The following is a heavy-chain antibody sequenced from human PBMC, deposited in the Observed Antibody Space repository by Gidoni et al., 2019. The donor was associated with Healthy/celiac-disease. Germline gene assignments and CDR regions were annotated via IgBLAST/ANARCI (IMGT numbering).Heavy chain of an antibody. J-gene: IGHJ4*02. CDR2: ISSSSSTI. CDR1: GFTFSSYS. V-gene: IGHV3-48*02. Sequence: EVQLVESGGGLVQPGGPLRLSCAASGFTFSSYSMNWVRQAPGKGLEWVSYISSSSSTIYYADSVKGRFTISRDNAKNSRYLQMNSLRDEDTAVYYCARDFPFTIFGVVIIRKFDYWGQGTLVTVSS. CDR3: ARDFPFTIFGVVIIRKFDY. D-gene: IGHD3-3*01.